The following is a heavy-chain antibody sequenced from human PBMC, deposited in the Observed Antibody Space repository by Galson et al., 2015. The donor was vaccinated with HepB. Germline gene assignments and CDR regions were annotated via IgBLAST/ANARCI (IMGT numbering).Heavy chain of an antibody. CDR2: IKQDGSKK. CDR3: ARDNFGEFDYYGMDV. Sequence: SLRLSCAVSGFTSSSYWMNWVRQAPGKGLEWVANIKQDGSKKYYVDSVKGRFTISRDNAKNSLYLQMSSLRAEDTAVYYCARDNFGEFDYYGMDVWGQGTPVTVSS. D-gene: IGHD3-10*01. V-gene: IGHV3-7*01. J-gene: IGHJ6*02. CDR1: GFTSSSYW.